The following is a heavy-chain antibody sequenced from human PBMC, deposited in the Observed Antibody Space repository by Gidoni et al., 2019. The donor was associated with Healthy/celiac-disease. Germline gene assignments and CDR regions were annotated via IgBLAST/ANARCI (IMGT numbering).Heavy chain of an antibody. CDR3: ARGSVIVATMVGGMDV. J-gene: IGHJ6*02. CDR1: GGPISSGSYY. CDR2: IYTSGST. V-gene: IGHV4-61*02. D-gene: IGHD5-12*01. Sequence: QVQLQESGPGLVKPSQTLSLTCTVSGGPISSGSYYWSWIRQPAGKGLEWIGRIYTSGSTNYNPSLKSRVTISVDTSKNQFSLKLSSVTAADTAVYYCARGSVIVATMVGGMDVWGQGTTVTVSS.